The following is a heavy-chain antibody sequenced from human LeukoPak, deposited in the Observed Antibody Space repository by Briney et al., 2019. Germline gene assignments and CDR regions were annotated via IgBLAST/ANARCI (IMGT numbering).Heavy chain of an antibody. J-gene: IGHJ4*02. V-gene: IGHV4-34*01. CDR2: INHSGST. D-gene: IGHD3-3*01. CDR1: GGSFSGYY. Sequence: SETPSLTCAVYGGSFSGYYWSWIRQPPGKGLEWIGEINHSGSTNYNPSLKSRVTISVDTSKNQFSLKLSSVTAADTAVYYCARALGFEDYWGQGTLVTVSS. CDR3: ARALGFEDY.